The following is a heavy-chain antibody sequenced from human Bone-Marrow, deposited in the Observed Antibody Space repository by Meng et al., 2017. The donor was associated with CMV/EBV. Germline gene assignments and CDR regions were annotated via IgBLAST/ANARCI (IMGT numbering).Heavy chain of an antibody. CDR3: ARARMITFGGVIVTPMDV. V-gene: IGHV1-69*10. Sequence: SVKVSCKASGGTFSSYAFSWVRQAPGQGLEWMGGIIPIFAIANYAQKFQGRVTMTRDTSISTAYMELSRLRSDDTAVYYCARARMITFGGVIVTPMDVWGQGTTVTVSS. J-gene: IGHJ6*02. D-gene: IGHD3-16*02. CDR1: GGTFSSYA. CDR2: IIPIFAIA.